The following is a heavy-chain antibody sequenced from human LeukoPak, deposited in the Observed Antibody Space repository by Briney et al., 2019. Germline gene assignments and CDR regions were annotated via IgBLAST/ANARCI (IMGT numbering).Heavy chain of an antibody. V-gene: IGHV3-23*01. J-gene: IGHJ5*02. CDR3: AKDPTSGGTGGP. CDR1: GFTFSSYA. CDR2: ISGSGGST. D-gene: IGHD2-8*02. Sequence: GGSLRLSCAASGFTFSSYAMSWVRQAPGKGLEWVSAISGSGGSTYYADSVKGRFTISRDNSKNTLYLQTNSLRAEDTAVYYCAKDPTSGGTGGPWGQGTLVTVSS.